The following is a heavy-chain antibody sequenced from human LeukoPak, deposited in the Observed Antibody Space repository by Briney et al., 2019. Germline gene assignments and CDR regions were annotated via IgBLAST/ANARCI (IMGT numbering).Heavy chain of an antibody. CDR1: GGSISSSSYY. Sequence: SETLSLTCTVSGGSISSSSYYWGWIRQPPGKGLEWIGSIYYSGSTYYNPSLKSRVTISIDTSKNQFSLKLSSVTAADTAVYYCARGITGITATGSEWGQGTLVTVSS. D-gene: IGHD6-13*01. CDR2: IYYSGST. V-gene: IGHV4-39*01. CDR3: ARGITGITATGSE. J-gene: IGHJ4*02.